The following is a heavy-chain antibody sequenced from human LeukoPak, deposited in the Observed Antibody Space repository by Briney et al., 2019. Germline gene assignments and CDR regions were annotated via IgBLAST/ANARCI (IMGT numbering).Heavy chain of an antibody. D-gene: IGHD3/OR15-3a*01. CDR3: ARQTGSGLFILP. CDR1: GVAISSSNSY. CDR2: IYYSGNT. V-gene: IGHV4-39*01. J-gene: IGHJ4*02. Sequence: SETLSLTCTVSGVAISSSNSYWGWIRQPPGKGLEWIGSIYYSGNTYYNASLKSQVSISIDTSKNQFSLRLTSVTAADTAVYYCARQTGSGLFILPGGQGTLVTVSS.